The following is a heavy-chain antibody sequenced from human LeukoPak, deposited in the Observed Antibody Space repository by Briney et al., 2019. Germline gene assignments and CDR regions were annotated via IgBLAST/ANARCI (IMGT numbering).Heavy chain of an antibody. CDR3: ARVRPQGGHYFDY. CDR2: IYYSGST. D-gene: IGHD3-16*01. J-gene: IGHJ4*02. V-gene: IGHV4-59*01. Sequence: SETLSLTCTASGGSISSYYWSWIRQPPGKGLEWIGYIYYSGSTNYNPSLKSRVTISVDTSKNQFSLKLSSVTAADTAVYYCARVRPQGGHYFDYWGQGTLVTVSS. CDR1: GGSISSYY.